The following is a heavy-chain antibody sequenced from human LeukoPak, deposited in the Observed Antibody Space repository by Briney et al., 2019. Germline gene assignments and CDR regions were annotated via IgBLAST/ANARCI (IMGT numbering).Heavy chain of an antibody. CDR2: IYPGDSDT. CDR1: GSSFTSYW. V-gene: IGHV5-51*01. D-gene: IGHD2-15*01. J-gene: IGHJ5*02. CDR3: ARRIGYCSGGSCYDNWFDP. Sequence: GESLKISCKGSGSSFTSYWIGWVRQMPGKGLEWMGIIYPGDSDTRYSPSFQGQVTISADKSISTAYLQWSSLKASDTAMYYCARRIGYCSGGSCYDNWFDPWGQGTLATVSS.